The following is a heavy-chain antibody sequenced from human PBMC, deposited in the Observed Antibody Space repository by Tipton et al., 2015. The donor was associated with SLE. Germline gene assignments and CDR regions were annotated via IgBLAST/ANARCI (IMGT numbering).Heavy chain of an antibody. D-gene: IGHD3-16*01. J-gene: IGHJ4*02. CDR3: ARETGEEGFDY. CDR1: GFTFSSYG. Sequence: SGFTFSSYGMHWVRQAPGKGLEWVAVIWYDGSNKYYADSVKGRFTISRDNSKNTLYLQMNSLRAEDTAVYYCARETGEEGFDYWGQGTLVTVSS. CDR2: IWYDGSNK. V-gene: IGHV3-33*01.